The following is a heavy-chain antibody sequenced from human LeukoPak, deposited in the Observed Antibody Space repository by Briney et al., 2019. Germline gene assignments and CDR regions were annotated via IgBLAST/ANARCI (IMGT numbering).Heavy chain of an antibody. V-gene: IGHV3-7*01. Sequence: GGSLRLSCAASGFTFSSYWMSWVRQAPGKVLEWVANIKQDGSEKYYVDSVKGRFTISRDNAKNSLYLQMNSLRAEDTAVYYCARLWFGGAFDIWGQGTMVTVSS. CDR1: GFTFSSYW. D-gene: IGHD3-10*01. CDR3: ARLWFGGAFDI. J-gene: IGHJ3*02. CDR2: IKQDGSEK.